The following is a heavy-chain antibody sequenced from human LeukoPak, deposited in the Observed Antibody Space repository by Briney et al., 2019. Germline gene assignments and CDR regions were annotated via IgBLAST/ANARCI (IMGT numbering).Heavy chain of an antibody. CDR1: GASISSGSYY. V-gene: IGHV4-61*02. CDR2: IYISGST. Sequence: SETLSLTCTVSGASISSGSYYWNWIRQPAGKGLEWIGLIYISGSTNYNPSLKSRVTISIDTSKTQFSLKLSSVTAAGTAVYYCARGYSYGPNYFDYWGQGTLSPSPQ. D-gene: IGHD5-18*01. CDR3: ARGYSYGPNYFDY. J-gene: IGHJ4*02.